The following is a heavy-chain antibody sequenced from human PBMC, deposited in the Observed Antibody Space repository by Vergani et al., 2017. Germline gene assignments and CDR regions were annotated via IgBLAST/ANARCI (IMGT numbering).Heavy chain of an antibody. CDR1: GASINNDFYY. CDR2: IYVSGIT. CDR3: ARDNKQLRPRAFDR. J-gene: IGHJ3*01. Sequence: QLQLQESGPGLVKPSQTLSLTCTVPGASINNDFYYWPWIRQPAGKGLDCIGRIYVSGITDYNSSLQSRVSMSVDTSKNQFSLSPTSVTAAHTAVYYCARDNKQLRPRAFDRLGQGTMVTVSS. V-gene: IGHV4-61*02. D-gene: IGHD4-23*01.